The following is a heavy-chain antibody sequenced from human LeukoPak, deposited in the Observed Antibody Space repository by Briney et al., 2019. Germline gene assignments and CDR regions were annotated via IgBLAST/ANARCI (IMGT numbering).Heavy chain of an antibody. D-gene: IGHD1-7*01. CDR3: ARWEIRGTAHQLDY. CDR2: INQDGSAK. J-gene: IGHJ4*02. CDR1: GFTFSRYY. V-gene: IGHV3-7*01. Sequence: GGSLRLSCVGSGFTFSRYYMTWVRQAPGKGLEWVANINQDGSAKYYVDSVKGRFTISRDNAKNSMYLQMNRLRVEDTAVYYCARWEIRGTAHQLDYWGQGTLVTVSS.